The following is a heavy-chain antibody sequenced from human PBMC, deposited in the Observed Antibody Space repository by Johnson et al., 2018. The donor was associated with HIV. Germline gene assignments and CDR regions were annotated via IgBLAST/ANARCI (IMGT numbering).Heavy chain of an antibody. D-gene: IGHD2-15*01. V-gene: IGHV3-30*02. CDR1: GFTFADYG. CDR2: IRYDGRNQ. J-gene: IGHJ3*02. CDR3: AKWQGSSGAFDI. Sequence: QVQLVESGGGLVQPGGSLRLSCAASGFTFADYGMHWVRQPPGKGLEWVAFIRYDGRNQFYGDTVKGRFTISRDNSKNTLYLQMNSLRGEDTAVYYCAKWQGSSGAFDIWGQGTMVTVSS.